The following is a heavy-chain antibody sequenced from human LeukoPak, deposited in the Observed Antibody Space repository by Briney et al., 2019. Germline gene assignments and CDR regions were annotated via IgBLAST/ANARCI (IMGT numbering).Heavy chain of an antibody. J-gene: IGHJ3*02. CDR3: ARSASYIVVVPAASDAFDI. V-gene: IGHV3-74*01. CDR1: GITFSSYW. Sequence: GGSLRLSCAASGITFSSYWMHWVRQGPGKGLVWVSRINSDGSSTTYADSVKGRFTISRDNAKNTLYLQMSRLRAEDTAVYYCARSASYIVVVPAASDAFDIWGQGTLVTVSS. D-gene: IGHD2-2*01. CDR2: INSDGSST.